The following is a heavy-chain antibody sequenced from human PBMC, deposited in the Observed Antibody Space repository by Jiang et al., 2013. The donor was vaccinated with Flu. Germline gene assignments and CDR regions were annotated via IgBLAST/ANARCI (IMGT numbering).Heavy chain of an antibody. CDR1: GYSFTSYW. CDR2: IDPSDSYT. V-gene: IGHV5-10-1*01. CDR3: ARHRRERLSIAGVLRPANWFDP. D-gene: IGHD2-15*01. J-gene: IGHJ5*02. Sequence: SGAEVKKPGESLKISCKGSGYSFTSYWISWVRQMPGKGLEWLGRIDPSDSYTNYSPSFRGHVTFSVDKSMNVAYLQWSSLKASDTAIYYCARHRRERLSIAGVLRPANWFDPLGPGNPGHCLL.